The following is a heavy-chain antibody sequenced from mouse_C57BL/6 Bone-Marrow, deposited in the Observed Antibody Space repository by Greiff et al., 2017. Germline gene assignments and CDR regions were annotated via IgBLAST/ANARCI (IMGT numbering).Heavy chain of an antibody. CDR3: ARSGPLGRSFDY. CDR2: IYPTSGRT. V-gene: IGHV1-55*01. J-gene: IGHJ2*01. Sequence: QVQLQQSGAELVKPGASVKMSCKASGYTFTSYWITWVKQRPGQGLEWIGDIYPTSGRTNYNEKFKSTAILTVDTSSNTAYMQLSSLTSEDSAVFYCARSGPLGRSFDYWGQGTTLTVSS. D-gene: IGHD4-1*01. CDR1: GYTFTSYW.